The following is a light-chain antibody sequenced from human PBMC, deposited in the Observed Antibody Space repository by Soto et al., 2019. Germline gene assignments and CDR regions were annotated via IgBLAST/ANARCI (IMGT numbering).Light chain of an antibody. CDR1: QSISSR. CDR3: QQYNSYSS. CDR2: KAS. J-gene: IGKJ3*01. Sequence: DIQMTQSPPTLSASVGDRVTITCRASQSISSRLAWYQRKPGRAPKLLIYKASSLESGVPSRFSGSGSGTEFTLTISSLQPDDFATYYCQQYNSYSSFGPGTKVDIK. V-gene: IGKV1-5*03.